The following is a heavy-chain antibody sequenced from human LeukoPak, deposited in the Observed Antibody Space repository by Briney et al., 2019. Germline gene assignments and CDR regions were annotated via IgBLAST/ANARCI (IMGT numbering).Heavy chain of an antibody. CDR1: GFTFSSYS. J-gene: IGHJ4*02. D-gene: IGHD6-19*01. CDR3: AKDSSTSNGWYEYFDY. V-gene: IGHV3-21*04. CDR2: ISSSSSYI. Sequence: GSLRLSCAASGFTFSSYSMNWVRQAPGKGLEWVSSISSSSSYIYYADSVKGRFTISRDNSKNTLYLQMNSLRAEDTAVYYCAKDSSTSNGWYEYFDYWGQGTLVTVSS.